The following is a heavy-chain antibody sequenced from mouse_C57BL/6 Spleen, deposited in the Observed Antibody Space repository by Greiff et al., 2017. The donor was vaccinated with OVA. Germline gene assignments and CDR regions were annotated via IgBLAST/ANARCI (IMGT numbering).Heavy chain of an antibody. J-gene: IGHJ2*01. CDR3: ARTASYGNYEY. V-gene: IGHV1-76*01. CDR2: IYPGSGTT. Sequence: QVQLQQSGAELVRPGASVKLSCQASGYTFTDYYINWVKQRPGQGLEWIARIYPGSGTTYYNEKFKGKATLTAEQSSSTAYMQLSSLTSEDSAVYFWARTASYGNYEYWGQGTTLTVSS. CDR1: GYTFTDYY. D-gene: IGHD2-1*01.